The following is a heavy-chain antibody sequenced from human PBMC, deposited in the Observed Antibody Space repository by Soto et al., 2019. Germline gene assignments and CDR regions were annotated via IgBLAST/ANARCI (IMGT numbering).Heavy chain of an antibody. CDR3: AGFVVPASRNSDFDY. D-gene: IGHD2-15*01. CDR1: GISVSTSDYY. J-gene: IGHJ4*02. Sequence: SETLSLTCTVSGISVSTSDYYWGWVRQPPGKGLDWIGNIYYSGSTFYNPYLRSRVTLSVDTSKNQFSLRLNSVTVADTAVYFCAGFVVPASRNSDFDYWGQGTLVTVSS. CDR2: IYYSGST. V-gene: IGHV4-39*01.